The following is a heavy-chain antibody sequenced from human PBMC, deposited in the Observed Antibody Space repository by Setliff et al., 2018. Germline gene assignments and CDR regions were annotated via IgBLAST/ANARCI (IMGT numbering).Heavy chain of an antibody. Sequence: ASVKVSCRASGYTFFAYGINWVRQAPGQGLEWMGWISPYNSNTLYAQKFQGRVTMTTDTSTNTAYMELRSLRSDDTAMYYCARIDYGGNSVYFDYWGQGTLVTVSS. D-gene: IGHD4-17*01. J-gene: IGHJ4*02. CDR3: ARIDYGGNSVYFDY. CDR1: GYTFFAYG. V-gene: IGHV1-18*01. CDR2: ISPYNSNT.